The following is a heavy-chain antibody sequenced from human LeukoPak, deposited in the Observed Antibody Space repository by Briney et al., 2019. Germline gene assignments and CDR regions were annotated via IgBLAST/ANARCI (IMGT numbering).Heavy chain of an antibody. CDR2: IIPIFGTA. D-gene: IGHD2-2*02. Sequence: SVKVSCKASGYTFTSYGISWVRQAPGQGLEWMGRIIPIFGTANYAQKFQGRVTITTDESTSTAYMELSSLRSEDTAVYYCATTGIPAAISWFDPWGQGTLVTVSS. J-gene: IGHJ5*02. CDR1: GYTFTSYG. V-gene: IGHV1-69*05. CDR3: ATTGIPAAISWFDP.